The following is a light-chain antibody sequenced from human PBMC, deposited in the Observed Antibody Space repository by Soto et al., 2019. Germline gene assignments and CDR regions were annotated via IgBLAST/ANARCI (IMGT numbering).Light chain of an antibody. CDR1: QDISNY. CDR2: AAS. V-gene: IGKV1-33*01. CDR3: QQYDSPPPT. J-gene: IGKJ1*01. Sequence: DIQMTQSPSSLSASVGDRVTITCQASQDISNYLNWYQQKPGKAPKLLMYAASILETGVPSRFSGSGSGTDFTLTISSLQPEDIATYYCQQYDSPPPTFGHGTKVEIK.